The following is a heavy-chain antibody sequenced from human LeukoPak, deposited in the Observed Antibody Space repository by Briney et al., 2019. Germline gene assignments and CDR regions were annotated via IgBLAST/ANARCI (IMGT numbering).Heavy chain of an antibody. CDR3: ARPGNASDAFDI. CDR1: GYSFTSYW. J-gene: IGHJ3*02. CDR2: IYPGDSDT. V-gene: IGHV5-51*01. Sequence: GASLKISCKRSGYSFTSYWIGGVRQMLGKGLEWRGIIYPGDSDTRYSPSFEGQVTISADKSISTAYLQWSSLKASDTAMYYCARPGNASDAFDIWGQGTMVTVSS. D-gene: IGHD1-1*01.